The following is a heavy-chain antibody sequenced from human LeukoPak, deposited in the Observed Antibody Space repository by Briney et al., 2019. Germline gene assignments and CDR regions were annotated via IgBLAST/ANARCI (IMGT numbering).Heavy chain of an antibody. Sequence: SETLSLTCTVSGGSISSSSYYWGWIRQPPGKGLEWIGGIYYSGSTNYKPSLKSRVTMSVDTSKNQFSLKLSSVTAADTAVYYCARVSSSWYQDWYFDLWGRGTLVTVSS. V-gene: IGHV4-39*07. CDR3: ARVSSSWYQDWYFDL. D-gene: IGHD6-13*01. CDR1: GGSISSSSYY. J-gene: IGHJ2*01. CDR2: IYYSGST.